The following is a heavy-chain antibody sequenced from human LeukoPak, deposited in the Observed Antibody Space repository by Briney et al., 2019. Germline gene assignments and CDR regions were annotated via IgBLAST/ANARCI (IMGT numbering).Heavy chain of an antibody. Sequence: PGGSLRLSCAASGFTFSSYGMHWVRQAPGKGLEGVAFIRYDGSNKYYADSVKGRFTISRDKSKNTLYLQMNSLRAEDTAVYYCAKDLYQYQLLTTDYWGQGTLVPVSS. CDR3: AKDLYQYQLLTTDY. CDR2: IRYDGSNK. J-gene: IGHJ4*02. V-gene: IGHV3-30*02. CDR1: GFTFSSYG. D-gene: IGHD2-2*01.